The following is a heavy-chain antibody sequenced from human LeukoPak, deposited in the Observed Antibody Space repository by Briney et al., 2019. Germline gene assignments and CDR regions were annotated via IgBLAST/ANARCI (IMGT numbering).Heavy chain of an antibody. CDR1: GGSISSYY. V-gene: IGHV4-4*07. J-gene: IGHJ6*03. D-gene: IGHD1-26*01. CDR2: IYTSGST. Sequence: SETLSLTCTVSGGSISSYYWSWIRQPAGKGLEWIGRIYTSGSTNYNPSLKSRVTMSVDTSKNQFSLKLSSVTAADTAVYYCARDGFSGGSEYYYYYYMDVWGKGTTVTVSS. CDR3: ARDGFSGGSEYYYYYYMDV.